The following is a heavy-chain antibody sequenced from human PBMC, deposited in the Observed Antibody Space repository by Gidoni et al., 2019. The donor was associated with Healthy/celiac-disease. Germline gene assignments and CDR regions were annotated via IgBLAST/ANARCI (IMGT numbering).Heavy chain of an antibody. CDR1: GFTFSSYA. V-gene: IGHV3-30-3*01. CDR2: ISYDGSNN. J-gene: IGHJ4*02. D-gene: IGHD2-15*01. CDR3: ASPILGYCSGGSCYNNAFDY. Sequence: QVQLVESGGGVVQPGRSLRLSCAASGFTFSSYALHRVRQAPGKGLEWVAVISYDGSNNYYADSVKGRFTISRENTKNTLYLQMNSLRAEDTAVYYGASPILGYCSGGSCYNNAFDYWGQGTLVTVSS.